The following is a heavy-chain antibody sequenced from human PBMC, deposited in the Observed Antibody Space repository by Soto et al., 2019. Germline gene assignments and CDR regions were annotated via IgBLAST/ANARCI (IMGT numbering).Heavy chain of an antibody. CDR3: ARVRQTHYDFWSDYPRDGMEV. D-gene: IGHD3-3*01. J-gene: IGHJ6*02. CDR1: GYTFTGYY. CDR2: INPNSGGT. Sequence: GSVNVSCKASGYTFTGYYMHWVRQAPGQGLEWMGWINPNSGGTNYAQKFQGRVTMTRDTSISTAYMELSRLRSDDTAVYYCARVRQTHYDFWSDYPRDGMEVWGQGTTVIVSS. V-gene: IGHV1-2*02.